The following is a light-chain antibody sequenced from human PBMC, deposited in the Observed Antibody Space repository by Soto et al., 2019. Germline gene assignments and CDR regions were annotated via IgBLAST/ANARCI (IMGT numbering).Light chain of an antibody. J-gene: IGLJ2*01. V-gene: IGLV1-40*01. Sequence: QAVVTQPPSVSGAPGQRVTISCTGSSSNIGAGYDVHWYQQRPGTVPKLLIYGNSNRPSGVPDRFSGSKSGTSASLAITGLQAEDEADYYCQSYDNSLRVVFGGGTKVTVL. CDR2: GNS. CDR1: SSNIGAGYD. CDR3: QSYDNSLRVV.